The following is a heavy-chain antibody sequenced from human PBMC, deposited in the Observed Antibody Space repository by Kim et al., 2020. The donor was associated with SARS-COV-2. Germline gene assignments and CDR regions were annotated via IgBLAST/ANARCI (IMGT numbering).Heavy chain of an antibody. CDR3: ARRQAGGMITFGGGRELGDY. V-gene: IGHV4-39*01. CDR2: IYYSGST. CDR1: GGSISSSSYY. Sequence: SETLSLTCTVSGGSISSSSYYWGWIRQPPGKGLEWIGSIYYSGSTYYNPSLKSRVTISVDTSKNQFSLKLSSVTAADTAVYYCARRQAGGMITFGGGRELGDYWGQGTLVTVSS. D-gene: IGHD3-16*01. J-gene: IGHJ4*02.